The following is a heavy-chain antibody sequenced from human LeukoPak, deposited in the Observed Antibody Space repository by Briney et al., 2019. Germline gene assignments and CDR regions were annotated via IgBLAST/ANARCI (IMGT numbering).Heavy chain of an antibody. D-gene: IGHD4-17*01. CDR3: ARDLGYGDYGRDY. V-gene: IGHV1-18*01. CDR2: ISAYNGNI. Sequence: GASVTVSYKDSGYTFTNYGINWVRQAAGQGREWMGWISAYNGNINYAQQLQGRVTMTTDTSTSTAYMELRSLRSDDTAVYYCARDLGYGDYGRDYWGQGTLVSVSS. J-gene: IGHJ4*02. CDR1: GYTFTNYG.